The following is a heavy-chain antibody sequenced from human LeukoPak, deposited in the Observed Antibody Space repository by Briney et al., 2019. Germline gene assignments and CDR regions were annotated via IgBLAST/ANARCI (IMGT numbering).Heavy chain of an antibody. CDR1: GFTFSSYS. Sequence: PGGSLRLSCAASGFTFSSYSMNWVRQAPGKGLEWVSSISSSSSYIYYADSVKGRFTISRDNAKNSLYLQMNSLRAEDTAVYYCARDRGIAAAGTIGYYYGMDVWGQGTLVTVSS. J-gene: IGHJ6*02. D-gene: IGHD6-13*01. V-gene: IGHV3-21*01. CDR2: ISSSSSYI. CDR3: ARDRGIAAAGTIGYYYGMDV.